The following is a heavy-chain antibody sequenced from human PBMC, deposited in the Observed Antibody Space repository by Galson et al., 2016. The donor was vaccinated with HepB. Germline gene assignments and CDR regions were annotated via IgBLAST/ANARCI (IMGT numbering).Heavy chain of an antibody. J-gene: IGHJ3*02. Sequence: SVKVSCKASGFRFTGYFMHWVRQAPGQGLEWMGWINPDTSGTDYAQKFQGRFTITRDTSLSTLYMELSSLKSDDTAVYFCARACSNANCFCDAFDIWGQGTMVTVSS. CDR2: INPDTSGT. CDR3: ARACSNANCFCDAFDI. V-gene: IGHV1-2*02. CDR1: GFRFTGYF. D-gene: IGHD4/OR15-4a*01.